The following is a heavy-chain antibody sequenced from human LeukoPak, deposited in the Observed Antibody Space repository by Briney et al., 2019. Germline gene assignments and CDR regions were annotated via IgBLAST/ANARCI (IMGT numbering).Heavy chain of an antibody. D-gene: IGHD2-15*01. CDR3: AIVARRGSFSIPPIH. J-gene: IGHJ4*02. Sequence: PSETLSLTCAVYGGSFSGYYWSWIRQPPGKGLEWIGEINHSGSTNYNPSLKSRVTISVDTSKNQFSLKLSSVTAADTAVYYCAIVARRGSFSIPPIHWGQGTLVTVSS. CDR1: GGSFSGYY. CDR2: INHSGST. V-gene: IGHV4-34*01.